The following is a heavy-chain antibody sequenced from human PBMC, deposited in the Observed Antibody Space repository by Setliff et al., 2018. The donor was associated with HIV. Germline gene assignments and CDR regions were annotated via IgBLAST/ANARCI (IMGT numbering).Heavy chain of an antibody. CDR3: AYSGRQLRGPYFDF. CDR1: GLSLSTSGVG. J-gene: IGHJ4*02. CDR2: IYWNNNK. Sequence: SGPTLVNPTQTLTLTCTFSGLSLSTSGVGVGWVRQSPGKALEWLAFIYWNNNKHYSTSLKCRLTVTKDTSKNRVVFTMTNMDPVDTATYYCAYSGRQLRGPYFDFWGQGTPVTVSS. D-gene: IGHD1-1*01. V-gene: IGHV2-5*01.